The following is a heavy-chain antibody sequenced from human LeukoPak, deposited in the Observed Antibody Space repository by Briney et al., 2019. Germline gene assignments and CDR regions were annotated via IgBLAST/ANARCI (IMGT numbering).Heavy chain of an antibody. Sequence: GGSLRLSCAASGFTFSSYSMNWVRQAPGKGLEWVSSISSSSSYIYYADSVKGRFTISRDNAKNSLYLQMNSLRAEDTAVYYCARDRLGVVMEXDYWGQGTLVTVSS. V-gene: IGHV3-21*01. CDR2: ISSSSSYI. J-gene: IGHJ4*02. CDR1: GFTFSSYS. CDR3: ARDRLGVVMEXDY. D-gene: IGHD3-3*01.